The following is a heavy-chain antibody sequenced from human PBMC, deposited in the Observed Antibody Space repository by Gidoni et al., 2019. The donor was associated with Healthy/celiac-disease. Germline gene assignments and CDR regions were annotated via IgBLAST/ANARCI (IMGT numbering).Heavy chain of an antibody. CDR3: ARDIGVDAQKTDY. V-gene: IGHV3-21*01. CDR1: GFTFSSYS. J-gene: IGHJ4*02. D-gene: IGHD2-15*01. CDR2: ISSSSSYI. Sequence: EVQLVESGVGLVKPGGSRRLSCAASGFTFSSYSMNWVRQAPGKGLEWVSSISSSSSYIYYADSVKGRFTISRDNAKNSLYLQMNSLRAEDTAVYYCARDIGVDAQKTDYWGQGTLVTVSS.